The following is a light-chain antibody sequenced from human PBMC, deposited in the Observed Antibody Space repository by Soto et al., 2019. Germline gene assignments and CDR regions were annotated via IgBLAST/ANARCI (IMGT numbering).Light chain of an antibody. J-gene: IGKJ2*01. CDR3: QQYGSSYT. V-gene: IGKV3-20*01. CDR1: QSVSSSY. Sequence: EIVLTQSPGTLSLSPGERATLSCRASQSVSSSYLAWYQQKPGQAPRLLIYGASSRATGSPDRFSGSGSGTDFTLTISRLEPEDFAVYYCQQYGSSYTFGQEPKVDIK. CDR2: GAS.